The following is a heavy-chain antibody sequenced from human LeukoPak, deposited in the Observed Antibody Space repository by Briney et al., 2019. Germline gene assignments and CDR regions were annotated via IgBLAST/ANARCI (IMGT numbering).Heavy chain of an antibody. V-gene: IGHV3-30*02. CDR2: IRYDGSNK. D-gene: IGHD3-22*01. CDR3: AKDLLRGPPVHGYYYDSSGGGY. Sequence: PGGSLRLSCAASGFTFSSYGMHWVRQAPGKGLEWVAFIRYDGSNKYYADSVKGRFTISRDNSKNTLYLQMNSLRAEDTAVYYCAKDLLRGPPVHGYYYDSSGGGYWGQGTLVTVSS. J-gene: IGHJ4*02. CDR1: GFTFSSYG.